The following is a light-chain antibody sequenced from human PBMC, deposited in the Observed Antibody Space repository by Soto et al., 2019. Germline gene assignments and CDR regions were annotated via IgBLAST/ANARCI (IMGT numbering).Light chain of an antibody. Sequence: DIVMTQSPDSLAVSLGERATINCKSSQNVLYKSNNENYLAWYQQKPGQPPKLLIYWASTRKPGVPDRYSGSRSETYFTLTISSLQAQDIAVNNCQQYYKTPPSTFGQGTKLEI. V-gene: IGKV4-1*01. CDR1: QNVLYKSNNENY. CDR2: WAS. J-gene: IGKJ2*01. CDR3: QQYYKTPPST.